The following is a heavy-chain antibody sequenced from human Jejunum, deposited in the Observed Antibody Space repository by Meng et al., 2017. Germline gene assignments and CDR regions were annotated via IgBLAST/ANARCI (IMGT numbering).Heavy chain of an antibody. CDR2: INSDGSST. CDR3: VRGVNKYYYGMDV. CDR1: GFTFSSYW. V-gene: IGHV3-74*01. Sequence: GESLKISCAASGFTFSSYWMHWVRQVPGKGLVWVSRINSDGSSTSYADSVKGRFTISRDNAKNTLYLQMNSLRAEDTAVYYCVRGVNKYYYGMDVWGQGTTVTVSS. J-gene: IGHJ6*02. D-gene: IGHD3-10*01.